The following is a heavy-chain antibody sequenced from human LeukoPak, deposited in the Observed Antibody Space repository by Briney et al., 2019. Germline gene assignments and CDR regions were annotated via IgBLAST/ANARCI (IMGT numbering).Heavy chain of an antibody. J-gene: IGHJ4*02. CDR3: ARRPDYGGTPTFDH. D-gene: IGHD4-23*01. CDR1: GVTVSSNY. V-gene: IGHV3-66*01. CDR2: LYSDGST. Sequence: PGGSLRLPCAASGVTVSSNYMSWVRQAPGKGLEWVSVLYSDGSTYYADSVKGRFTISRDNSKNTLYLQMNSLRAEDTAVYFCARRPDYGGTPTFDHWGQGTLVTVSS.